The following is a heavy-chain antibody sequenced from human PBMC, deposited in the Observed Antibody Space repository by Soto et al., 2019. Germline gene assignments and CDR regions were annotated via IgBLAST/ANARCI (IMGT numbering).Heavy chain of an antibody. J-gene: IGHJ4*02. D-gene: IGHD2-15*01. CDR1: GFTFSSYD. CDR3: ARRSRSAARCPAIGIGFDY. V-gene: IGHV3-13*01. CDR2: IGAGGGT. Sequence: PGGSLRLSCAASGFTFSSYDMHWVRQATGKGLEWVSAIGAGGGTYYAGSVKGRFTISRENAKNSLYLQMNSLRAGDSAVYYCARRSRSAARCPAIGIGFDYWGQGTLVTVSS.